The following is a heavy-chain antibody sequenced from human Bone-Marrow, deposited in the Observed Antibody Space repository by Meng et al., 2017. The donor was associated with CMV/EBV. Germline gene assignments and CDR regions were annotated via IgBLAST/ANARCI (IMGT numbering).Heavy chain of an antibody. J-gene: IGHJ4*02. D-gene: IGHD1-26*01. Sequence: GESLKISCGTSGFIFSSSGMHWVRQAPGKGLEWVALIHYDGGRKYYADSVQGRFTISRDNAKNSLYLQMNSLRAEYTAVYYCARFEVGVKTFDYWGQGTLVTVSS. V-gene: IGHV3-30*02. CDR3: ARFEVGVKTFDY. CDR1: GFIFSSSG. CDR2: IHYDGGRK.